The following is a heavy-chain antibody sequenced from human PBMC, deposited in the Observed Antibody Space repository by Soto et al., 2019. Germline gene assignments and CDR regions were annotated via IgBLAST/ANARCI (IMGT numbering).Heavy chain of an antibody. J-gene: IGHJ4*02. Sequence: HPGGSLRLSCAASGFTFSNYGLHWVRQAPGKGLEWVAFISNGGSDKYYANSVKGRFTISRDNSKNTLYLQLNGLRDEDTAVYFCAKSVDCWGQGTLVTVSS. CDR1: GFTFSNYG. V-gene: IGHV3-30*18. CDR3: AKSVDC. CDR2: ISNGGSDK.